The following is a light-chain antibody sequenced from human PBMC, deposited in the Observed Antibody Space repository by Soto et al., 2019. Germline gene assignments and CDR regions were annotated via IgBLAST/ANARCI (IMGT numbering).Light chain of an antibody. V-gene: IGLV2-14*01. CDR2: EVS. J-gene: IGLJ3*02. Sequence: QSALTQPASVSGSPGQLITISCTGTSSDVGGYNYVSWYQQHPGKAPKLMIYEVSNRPSGVSNRFSGSKSGNTASLTISGLQAEDEADYYCSSYTSSSTPNWVFGGGTKLTVL. CDR3: SSYTSSSTPNWV. CDR1: SSDVGGYNY.